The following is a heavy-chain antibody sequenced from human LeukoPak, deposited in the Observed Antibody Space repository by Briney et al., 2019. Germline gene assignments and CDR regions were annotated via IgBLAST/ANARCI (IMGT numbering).Heavy chain of an antibody. D-gene: IGHD6-13*01. CDR1: GFTFSDDS. CDR2: ISSASRTI. Sequence: GGSLRLSCAASGFTFSDDSMSWVRQAPGKGLQWISFISSASRTIYYADSVKGRFTISRDNAKNTLYLQMNSLRAEDTAVYYCASASSHRIAAGGDYWGQGTLVTVSS. V-gene: IGHV3-48*04. CDR3: ASASSHRIAAGGDY. J-gene: IGHJ4*02.